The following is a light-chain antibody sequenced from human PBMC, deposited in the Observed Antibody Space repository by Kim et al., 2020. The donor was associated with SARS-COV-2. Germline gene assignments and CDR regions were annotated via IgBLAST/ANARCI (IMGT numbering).Light chain of an antibody. J-gene: IGKJ1*01. Sequence: EIVLTQSPGTLSLSPGERATLSCRASQSFTNNYLAWYQQKPGQAPRLLIHGASNRAIGIPDRFSGSGSGTDFTLTISRLEPEDFAVYYCQQCGSSPRTFGQGTKVDIK. V-gene: IGKV3-20*01. CDR1: QSFTNNY. CDR2: GAS. CDR3: QQCGSSPRT.